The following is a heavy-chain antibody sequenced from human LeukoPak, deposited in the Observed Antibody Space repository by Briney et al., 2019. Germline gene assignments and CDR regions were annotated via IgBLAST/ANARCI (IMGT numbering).Heavy chain of an antibody. D-gene: IGHD7-27*01. CDR2: IKQDGTEK. V-gene: IGHV3-7*01. J-gene: IGHJ4*02. CDR3: ARTGDLDH. CDR1: GFTFSSYW. Sequence: GGSLRLSCAASGFTFSSYWMSWVRQAPGKGLEWVATIKQDGTEKLYVDSVKGRFTISRDNAKNSLYLQMNSLRVEDTAVYYCARTGDLDHWRQATLVTVSS.